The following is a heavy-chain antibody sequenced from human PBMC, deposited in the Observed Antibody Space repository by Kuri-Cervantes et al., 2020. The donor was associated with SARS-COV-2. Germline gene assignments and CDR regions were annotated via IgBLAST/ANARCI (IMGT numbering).Heavy chain of an antibody. J-gene: IGHJ3*02. CDR3: ARDRNPTPIVVLTVIRMDAFDI. Sequence: ASVKVSCKSSGLTFVNYAMHWVRQAPGQRLEWMGWINAGNGDTKISQKFQGRVTITRDIPTSTAYMELRNLRSDDTAVYYCARDRNPTPIVVLTVIRMDAFDIWGQGTMVTVSS. D-gene: IGHD2-21*02. CDR1: GLTFVNYA. V-gene: IGHV1-3*01. CDR2: INAGNGDT.